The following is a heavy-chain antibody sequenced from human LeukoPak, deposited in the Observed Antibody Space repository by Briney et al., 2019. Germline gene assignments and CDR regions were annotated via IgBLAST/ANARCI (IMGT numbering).Heavy chain of an antibody. V-gene: IGHV5-51*01. D-gene: IGHD3-10*01. CDR2: IYPGDSDT. Sequence: GESLKISCKGSGYSFTNYWIGWVRQMAGQGLEWMGIIYPGDSDTRYSPSFQGQVTISADKSISTAYLQWSSLKASDTAMYYCARHAPLVRGVIYYFDHWGQGALVTVSS. J-gene: IGHJ4*02. CDR3: ARHAPLVRGVIYYFDH. CDR1: GYSFTNYW.